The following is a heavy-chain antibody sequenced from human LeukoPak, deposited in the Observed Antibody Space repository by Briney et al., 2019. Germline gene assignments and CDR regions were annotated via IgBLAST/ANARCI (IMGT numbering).Heavy chain of an antibody. V-gene: IGHV3-23*01. J-gene: IGHJ4*02. Sequence: GGSLRLSCAASGFTFSAYAMNWVRQAPAKGLEWVSGIGGSGSSTYYGDSVKGRFTIYRDNSKNTLYLQMNSLRVEDTAVYYCAKGPVVNFDYWGQGTLVTVSS. CDR2: IGGSGSST. D-gene: IGHD4-23*01. CDR1: GFTFSAYA. CDR3: AKGPVVNFDY.